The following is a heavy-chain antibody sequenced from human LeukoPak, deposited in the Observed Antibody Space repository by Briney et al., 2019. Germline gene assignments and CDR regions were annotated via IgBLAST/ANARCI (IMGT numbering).Heavy chain of an antibody. V-gene: IGHV4-34*01. Sequence: SETLSLTCAVYGGSFSGYYWSWIRQPPGKGLEWIGEINHSGSTNYNPSLKSRVTISVGTSKNQFSLKLSSVTAADTAVYYCARGAVSRWNYGMDVWGQGTTVTVSS. CDR3: ARGAVSRWNYGMDV. J-gene: IGHJ6*02. D-gene: IGHD4-23*01. CDR2: INHSGST. CDR1: GGSFSGYY.